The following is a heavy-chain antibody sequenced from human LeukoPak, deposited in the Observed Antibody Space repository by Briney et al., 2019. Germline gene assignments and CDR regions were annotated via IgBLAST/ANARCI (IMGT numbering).Heavy chain of an antibody. J-gene: IGHJ5*02. Sequence: GGSLRLSCTASGFTFGDYVMSWVRQAPGKGLEWVSYISSSGSTIYYADSVKGRFTISRDNAKNSLYLQMNSLRAEDTAVYYCARADSITMIVVPWFDPWGQGTLVTVSS. CDR1: GFTFGDYV. CDR2: ISSSGSTI. CDR3: ARADSITMIVVPWFDP. V-gene: IGHV3-11*04. D-gene: IGHD3-22*01.